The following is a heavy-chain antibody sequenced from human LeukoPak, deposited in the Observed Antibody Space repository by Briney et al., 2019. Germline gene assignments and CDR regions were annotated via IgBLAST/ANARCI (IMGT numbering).Heavy chain of an antibody. CDR1: GFTVSSNY. Sequence: GGSLRLSCAASGFTVSSNYMSWVRQAPGEGLEWLSVIYSGGSTYYADSVKGRFTISRDNSKNTLYLQMNSLRAEDTAVYYCAGPWELGIYYGMDVWGQGTTVTVSS. CDR3: AGPWELGIYYGMDV. CDR2: IYSGGST. V-gene: IGHV3-66*01. D-gene: IGHD3-10*01. J-gene: IGHJ6*02.